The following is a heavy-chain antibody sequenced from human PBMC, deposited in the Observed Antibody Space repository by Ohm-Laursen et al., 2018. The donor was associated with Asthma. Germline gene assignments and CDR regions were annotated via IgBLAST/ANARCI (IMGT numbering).Heavy chain of an antibody. V-gene: IGHV3-11*01. CDR3: ARLDAVPAAIRYYYYGMDV. J-gene: IGHJ6*02. CDR2: ISSSGSTI. D-gene: IGHD2-2*01. Sequence: GSLRLSCAASGFTFSDYYMSWIRQAPGKGLEWVSYISSSGSTIYYADSVKGRFTISRDNAKNSLYLQMNSLRAEDTAVYYCARLDAVPAAIRYYYYGMDVWGQGTTVTVSS. CDR1: GFTFSDYY.